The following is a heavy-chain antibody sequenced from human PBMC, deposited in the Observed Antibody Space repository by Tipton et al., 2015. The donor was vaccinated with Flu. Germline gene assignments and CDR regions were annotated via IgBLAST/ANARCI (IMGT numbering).Heavy chain of an antibody. CDR1: GGSISGYF. V-gene: IGHV4-39*01. CDR2: IYPSGTT. J-gene: IGHJ4*02. CDR3: ARLSYYDVDLKNFYFEY. Sequence: TLSLTCTVSGGSISGYFCAWIRQPPGKRLELIGSIYPSGTTYYNPSLKSRVTISVDTSKSQFSLMLRSVTAADTAVYYCARLSYYDVDLKNFYFEYWGQGALVTVSS. D-gene: IGHD3-10*02.